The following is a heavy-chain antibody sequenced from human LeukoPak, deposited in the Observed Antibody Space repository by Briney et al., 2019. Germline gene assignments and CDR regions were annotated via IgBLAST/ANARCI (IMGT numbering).Heavy chain of an antibody. Sequence: SETLSLTCTVSGGSISSGDYYWSWIRQPPGKGLEWIGYIYYSGSTYYNPSLKSRVTISVDTSKNQFSLKLSSVTAADTAVYYCAREQQLDPFFDYWGQGTLVTVSS. D-gene: IGHD6-13*01. V-gene: IGHV4-30-4*02. CDR2: IYYSGST. CDR3: AREQQLDPFFDY. J-gene: IGHJ4*02. CDR1: GGSISSGDYY.